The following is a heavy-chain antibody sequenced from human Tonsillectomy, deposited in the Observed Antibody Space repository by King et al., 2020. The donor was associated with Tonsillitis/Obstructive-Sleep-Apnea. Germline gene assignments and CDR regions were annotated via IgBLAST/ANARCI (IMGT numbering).Heavy chain of an antibody. J-gene: IGHJ5*02. V-gene: IGHV2-26*01. CDR1: GGSLSNARMG. CDR2: IFSNDEK. D-gene: IGHD5-18*01. Sequence: TLKESGPVLVKPTETLTLTCTVSGGSLSNARMGVSWIRQPPGKALEWLAHIFSNDEKSYSTALKSRLTISKDTTKSQVVLTMTNMDPVDTDTYYCAPTPGRYSYGTTLFDPCGQGTLFTVSS. CDR3: APTPGRYSYGTTLFDP.